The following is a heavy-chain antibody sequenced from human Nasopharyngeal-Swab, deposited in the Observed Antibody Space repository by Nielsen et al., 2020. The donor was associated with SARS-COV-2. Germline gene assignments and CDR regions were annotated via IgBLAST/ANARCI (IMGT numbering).Heavy chain of an antibody. V-gene: IGHV4-34*01. CDR1: GGSFSGYY. D-gene: IGHD4-11*01. CDR2: INHSGST. J-gene: IGHJ6*02. Sequence: SQTLSLTCAVYGGSFSGYYWSWIRQPPGKGLEWIGEINHSGSTNYNPSLKSRVTISVDTSKNQFSLKLSSVTAADTAVYYCARGLTVTTFYYYYGMDVWGQGTTVTVSS. CDR3: ARGLTVTTFYYYYGMDV.